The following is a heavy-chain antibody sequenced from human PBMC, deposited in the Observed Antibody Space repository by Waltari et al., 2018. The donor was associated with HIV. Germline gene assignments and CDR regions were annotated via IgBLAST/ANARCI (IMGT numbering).Heavy chain of an antibody. D-gene: IGHD3-10*01. Sequence: QVQLQQWGAGLLKPSETLSLTCAVYGGSFSGYYWSWIRQPPGKGLEWIGEINHSGSTNYNPSLKSRVTISVDTSKNQFSLKLSSVTAADTAVYYCARGPGGWFGRLYYFDYWGQGTLVTVSS. J-gene: IGHJ4*02. CDR1: GGSFSGYY. V-gene: IGHV4-34*01. CDR2: INHSGST. CDR3: ARGPGGWFGRLYYFDY.